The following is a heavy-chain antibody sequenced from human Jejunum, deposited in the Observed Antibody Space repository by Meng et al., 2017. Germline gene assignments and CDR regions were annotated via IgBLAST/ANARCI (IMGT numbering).Heavy chain of an antibody. V-gene: IGHV3-7*01. CDR1: GLTFSGYG. J-gene: IGHJ1*01. D-gene: IGHD3-16*01. CDR2: IKQDGSEK. CDR3: ARDQGSYGNFQH. Sequence: VRLVGAGGGLVLLGGALIPSCVCSGLTFSGYGMNWVSQAPGKGLEWVANIKQDGSEKHYVDSVKGRFTISRDNAKNSLYLQMNSLRDEDTAVYHCARDQGSYGNFQHWGQGTLVTVSS.